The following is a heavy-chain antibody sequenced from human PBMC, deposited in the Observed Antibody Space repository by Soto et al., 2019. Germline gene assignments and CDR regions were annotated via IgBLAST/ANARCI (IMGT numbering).Heavy chain of an antibody. CDR2: ISAYKGNT. V-gene: IGHV1-18*04. Sequence: QVHLVQSGPEVKKPGASVKGSCKASGYTFTSYAISWVRQAPGQGLEWVGWISAYKGNTNSAKKLQGRVPMTTDTSATTAYMEPRSLTSHDTAVYYCASETPATGTPDYWGQGTLVTVSS. D-gene: IGHD1-1*01. CDR1: GYTFTSYA. CDR3: ASETPATGTPDY. J-gene: IGHJ4*02.